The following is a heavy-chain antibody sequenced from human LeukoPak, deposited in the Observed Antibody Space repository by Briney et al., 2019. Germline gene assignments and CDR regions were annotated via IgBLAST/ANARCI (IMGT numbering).Heavy chain of an antibody. CDR3: AREVAAAGTDY. V-gene: IGHV1-8*03. Sequence: ASVKVSCKASGYTFTSYDINWVRQATGQGLEWMGWMNPNSGNTGYAQKFQGRVTITRNTSISTAYMELSSLRSEDTAVYYCAREVAAAGTDYWGQGTLVTVSS. CDR2: MNPNSGNT. J-gene: IGHJ4*02. CDR1: GYTFTSYD. D-gene: IGHD6-13*01.